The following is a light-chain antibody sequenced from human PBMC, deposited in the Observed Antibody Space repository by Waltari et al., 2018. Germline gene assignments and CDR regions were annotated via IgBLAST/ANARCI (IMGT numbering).Light chain of an antibody. CDR1: KIGPAR. J-gene: IGLJ2*01. CDR3: QVWVSTYNLPF. Sequence: YDLTQPPSVSLAPGQTAKVTCGGEKIGPARVHWYQQKTGQAPVLVVSDANDRPSGIPERFSASKSGNTATLTISRVEAGDEADYFCQVWVSTYNLPFFGGGTKLTVL. CDR2: DAN. V-gene: IGLV3-21*02.